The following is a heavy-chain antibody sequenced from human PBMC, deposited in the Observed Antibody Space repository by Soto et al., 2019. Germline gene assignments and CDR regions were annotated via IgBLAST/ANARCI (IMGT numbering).Heavy chain of an antibody. CDR1: GGYIRGGGDS. V-gene: IGHV4-30-2*01. D-gene: IGHD2-2*01. Sequence: SETLSLTCAVAGGYIRGGGDSWSWIRQPPGKGLEWIGYIYHSGSTYYNPSLKSRVTISVDRSKNQFSLKLSSVTAADTAVYYCARVPDRWGQGTLVTVSS. J-gene: IGHJ5*02. CDR2: IYHSGST. CDR3: ARVPDR.